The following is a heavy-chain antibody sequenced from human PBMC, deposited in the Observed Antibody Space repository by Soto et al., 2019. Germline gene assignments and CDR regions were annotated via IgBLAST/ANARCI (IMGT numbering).Heavy chain of an antibody. CDR2: IYSGGST. CDR1: GFTVSSNY. J-gene: IGHJ4*02. D-gene: IGHD2-15*01. CDR3: AREGPYCSGGSCYSLDY. V-gene: IGHV3-66*01. Sequence: EVQLVESGGGLVQPGGSLRLSCAASGFTVSSNYMSWVRQAPGKGLEWVSVIYSGGSTYYADSVKGRFTISRDNSKNTLYLQMNSLRAEDTAVYYCAREGPYCSGGSCYSLDYWGQGTLVTVSS.